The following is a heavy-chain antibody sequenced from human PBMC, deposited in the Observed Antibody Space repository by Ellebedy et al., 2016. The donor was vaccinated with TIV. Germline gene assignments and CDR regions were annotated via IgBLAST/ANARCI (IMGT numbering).Heavy chain of an antibody. CDR2: ISSDGSKE. Sequence: GESLKISCATSGFVFRSYAMHWVRQAPGKGLEWVAVISSDGSKEYFADSVKGRFTISRDNSKDTVYLQMYSLRVEDTALYYCARTLNAGDYSRGCLGYWGQGTLVTVSS. CDR1: GFVFRSYA. J-gene: IGHJ4*02. D-gene: IGHD2-21*02. CDR3: ARTLNAGDYSRGCLGY. V-gene: IGHV3-30*04.